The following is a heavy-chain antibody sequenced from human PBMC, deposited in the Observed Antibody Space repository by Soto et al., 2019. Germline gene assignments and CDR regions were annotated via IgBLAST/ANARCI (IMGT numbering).Heavy chain of an antibody. V-gene: IGHV3-11*01. CDR3: ARAPIVVVPADMGHYWYFDL. CDR2: ISSSGSTI. Sequence: QVQLVESGGGLVKPGGSLRLSCAASGFTFSDYYMSWIRQAPGKGLEWVSYISSSGSTIYYADSVKGRFTISRDNAKNSLDLQMNSLRAEDTAVYYCARAPIVVVPADMGHYWYFDLWGRGTLVTVSS. CDR1: GFTFSDYY. J-gene: IGHJ2*01. D-gene: IGHD2-2*01.